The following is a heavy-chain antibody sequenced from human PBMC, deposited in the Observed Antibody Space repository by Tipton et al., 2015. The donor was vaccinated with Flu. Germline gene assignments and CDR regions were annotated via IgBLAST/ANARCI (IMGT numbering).Heavy chain of an antibody. CDR2: MYYNGST. Sequence: TLSLTCTVSGASIRSGGSYWSWIRQHPGKGLEGIGYMYYNGSTYYNPSLKSRVSISVDTSRNQFSLKLSSVTGADTAVYYCAKGSNCYDFSGYYYYFDDWGQGTLVTLSS. CDR3: AKGSNCYDFSGYYYYFDD. D-gene: IGHD3-22*01. V-gene: IGHV4-31*03. CDR1: GASIRSGGSY. J-gene: IGHJ4*02.